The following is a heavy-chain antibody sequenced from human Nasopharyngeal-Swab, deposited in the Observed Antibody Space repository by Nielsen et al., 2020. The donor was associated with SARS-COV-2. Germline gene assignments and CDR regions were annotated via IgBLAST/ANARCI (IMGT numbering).Heavy chain of an antibody. CDR1: GFTFSSYG. CDR2: ISYDGSNK. Sequence: GESLKISCAASGFTFSSYGMHWVRQAPGKGLEWVAVISYDGSNKYYADSVKGRFTISRDNSKNTLYLQMNSLRAEDTAVYYCARDPDYYGSGLVDVWGQGTTVTVSS. J-gene: IGHJ6*02. CDR3: ARDPDYYGSGLVDV. V-gene: IGHV3-30*03. D-gene: IGHD3-10*01.